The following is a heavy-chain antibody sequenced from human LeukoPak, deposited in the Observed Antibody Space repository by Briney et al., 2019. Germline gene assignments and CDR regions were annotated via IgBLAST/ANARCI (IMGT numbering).Heavy chain of an antibody. CDR3: AKDQYYDILTGYYTDAEYFQH. J-gene: IGHJ1*01. V-gene: IGHV3-48*03. CDR1: GFTFSSYE. CDR2: ISSSGSTI. Sequence: QPGGSLRLSCAASGFTFSSYEMNWVRQAPGKGLEWVSYISSSGSTIYYADSVKGRFTISRDNSKNTLFLQMNSLRAEDTAVYYCAKDQYYDILTGYYTDAEYFQHWGQGTLVTVSS. D-gene: IGHD3-9*01.